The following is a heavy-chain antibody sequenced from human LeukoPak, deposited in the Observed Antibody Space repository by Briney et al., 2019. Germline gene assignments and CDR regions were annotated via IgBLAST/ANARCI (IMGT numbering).Heavy chain of an antibody. V-gene: IGHV4-34*01. CDR3: ARLYYDYVWGSYRSAIYFDY. Sequence: GSLRLSCAASGFTFSSYSMNWVRQPPGKGLEWIGEINHSGSTNYNPSLKSRVTISVDTSKNQFSLKLSSVTAADTAVYYCARLYYDYVWGSYRSAIYFDYWGQGTLVTVSS. CDR1: GFTFSSYS. D-gene: IGHD3-16*02. CDR2: INHSGST. J-gene: IGHJ4*02.